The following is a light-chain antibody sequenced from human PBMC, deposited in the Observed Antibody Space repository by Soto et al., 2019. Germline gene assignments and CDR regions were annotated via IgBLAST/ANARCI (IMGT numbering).Light chain of an antibody. J-gene: IGLJ1*01. CDR3: NSHTSGDFRV. CDR2: EVS. V-gene: IGLV2-14*01. Sequence: QSALTQPASVSGSPGQSNTISCTGTSSDVGRYNHVSWYQHHPGKAPKLIISEVSNRPSGVSNRFSGSKSGYAASLTISGLQAEDEADYYCNSHTSGDFRVFGTGTKLTVL. CDR1: SSDVGRYNH.